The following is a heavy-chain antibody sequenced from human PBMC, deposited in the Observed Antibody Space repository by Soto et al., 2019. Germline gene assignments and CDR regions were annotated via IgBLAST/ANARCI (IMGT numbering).Heavy chain of an antibody. J-gene: IGHJ4*02. CDR2: ISGSGGST. Sequence: GGSLRLSCAASGFTFSSYAMSWVRQAPGKGLEWVSAISGSGGSTYYADSVKGRFTISRDNSKNTLYLQMNSLRAEDTAVYYCAKSVYRLYYYDSSGYSDYWGQGTLVTVSS. D-gene: IGHD3-22*01. CDR1: GFTFSSYA. CDR3: AKSVYRLYYYDSSGYSDY. V-gene: IGHV3-23*01.